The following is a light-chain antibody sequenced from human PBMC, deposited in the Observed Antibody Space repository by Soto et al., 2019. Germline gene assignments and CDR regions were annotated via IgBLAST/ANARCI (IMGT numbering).Light chain of an antibody. Sequence: NFMLTQSHSVSESPGKTVTISCNRSSGSIASNYVQWYQQRPGSAPTPVIYEDNERPSGVPDRFSGSIDSSSNSASLTISGLKTDDEADYYCQSYQSGNVVFGGGTKLTVL. J-gene: IGLJ2*01. CDR2: EDN. CDR3: QSYQSGNVV. CDR1: SGSIASNY. V-gene: IGLV6-57*04.